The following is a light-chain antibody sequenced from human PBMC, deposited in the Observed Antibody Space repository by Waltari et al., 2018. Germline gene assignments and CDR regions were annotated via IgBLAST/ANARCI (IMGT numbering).Light chain of an antibody. V-gene: IGKV1-39*01. J-gene: IGKJ2*01. CDR3: QQSFDTSFT. Sequence: DIQMTQSPSSLSASVGDRVTITCRASRRISNYLNWYQQQPGKAPKVLIYGAFSLQSGVSSRFSGSGSGTDFTLTISSLQPEDVATYYCQQSFDTSFTFGQGTKLEIK. CDR1: RRISNY. CDR2: GAF.